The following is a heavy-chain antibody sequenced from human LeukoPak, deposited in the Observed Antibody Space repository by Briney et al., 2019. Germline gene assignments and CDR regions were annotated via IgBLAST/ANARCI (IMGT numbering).Heavy chain of an antibody. CDR2: IWYNGSNK. D-gene: IGHD3-22*01. CDR3: ARDFRRYYDSSGFDY. Sequence: GRSLRHSRAASGFTFSSYGMHWVRQAPGKGLEWVAVIWYNGSNKYYADSVKGRFTISRDKSKNKLYLQLNSVRAEDTAVYYCARDFRRYYDSSGFDYWGQGTLVTVSS. J-gene: IGHJ4*02. CDR1: GFTFSSYG. V-gene: IGHV3-33*01.